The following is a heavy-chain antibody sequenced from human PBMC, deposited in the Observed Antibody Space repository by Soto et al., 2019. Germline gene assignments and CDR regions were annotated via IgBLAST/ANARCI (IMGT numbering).Heavy chain of an antibody. CDR1: WFSVSNDY. CDR2: IYSGGNT. V-gene: IGHV3-53*01. CDR3: ARASGSRFFDS. Sequence: PGESLSLSCAASWFSVSNDYMNWVRQAPGKGLEWVSVIYSGGNTYYADSLKGRFTISRDASRNTLYLQMNSLRAEDTAVYYCARASGSRFFDSWGLGTLVTVSS. D-gene: IGHD1-26*01. J-gene: IGHJ4*02.